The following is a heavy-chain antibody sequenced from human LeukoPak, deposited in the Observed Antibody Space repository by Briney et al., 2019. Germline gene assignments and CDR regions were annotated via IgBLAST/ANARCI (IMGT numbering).Heavy chain of an antibody. CDR1: GYTFTSYG. Sequence: ASVTVSFKASGYTFTSYGISWVRQAPGQGLEWMGWISAYNGNTNYAQKLQGRVTMTKDTSTSTDYMELRSLRSDDTAVYYCARVHSCRFVVVTATNRRDAFDIWGQGTMINVSS. CDR3: ARVHSCRFVVVTATNRRDAFDI. V-gene: IGHV1-18*01. CDR2: ISAYNGNT. D-gene: IGHD2-2*01. J-gene: IGHJ3*02.